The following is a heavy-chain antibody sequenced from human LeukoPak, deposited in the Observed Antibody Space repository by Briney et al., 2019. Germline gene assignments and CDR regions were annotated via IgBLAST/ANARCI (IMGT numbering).Heavy chain of an antibody. V-gene: IGHV3-30*02. CDR2: IWFDGSNT. CDR1: GFTFTSYD. Sequence: GGSLRLSCAASGFTFTSYDMHWVRQAPGKGLEWVALIWFDGSNTYYADSVRGRFTVSRDNSKNTLYLQMNSLRAEDTAVYYCAKDRQLPYYDFWSGYSLNWFDPWGQGTLVTVSS. CDR3: AKDRQLPYYDFWSGYSLNWFDP. J-gene: IGHJ5*02. D-gene: IGHD3-3*01.